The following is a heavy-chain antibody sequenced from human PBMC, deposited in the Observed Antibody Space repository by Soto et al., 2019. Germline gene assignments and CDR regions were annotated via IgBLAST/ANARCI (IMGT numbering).Heavy chain of an antibody. CDR2: IYYSGST. V-gene: IGHV4-59*01. CDR3: AREGFHWFDP. J-gene: IGHJ5*02. CDR1: VGSISSYY. Sequence: SETLSLTCTVSVGSISSYYWSWIRQPPGKGLEWIGYIYYSGSTNYNPSLKSRVTISVDTSKNQFSLKLSSVTAADTAVYYCAREGFHWFDPWGQGTLVTVSS.